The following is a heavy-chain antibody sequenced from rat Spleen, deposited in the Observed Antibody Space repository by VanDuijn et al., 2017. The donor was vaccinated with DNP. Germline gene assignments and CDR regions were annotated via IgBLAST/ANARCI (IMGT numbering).Heavy chain of an antibody. CDR2: ISYSGST. CDR3: ARSYYDY. Sequence: EVQLQESGPGLVKPSQSLSLTCSVTVYSITSNYWGWIRKFPGSKMEWMGYISYSGSTNYNPSLKSRISITRDTSKNQFFLQVNSVTTEDTATYYCARSYYDYWGQGVMVTVSS. J-gene: IGHJ2*01. CDR1: VYSITSNY. V-gene: IGHV3-1*01.